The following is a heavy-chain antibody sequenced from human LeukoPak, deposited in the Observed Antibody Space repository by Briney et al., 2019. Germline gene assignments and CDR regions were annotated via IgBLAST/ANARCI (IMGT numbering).Heavy chain of an antibody. D-gene: IGHD1-14*01. V-gene: IGHV5-51*01. CDR1: GYSVTSDW. J-gene: IGHJ4*02. Sequence: GESLKTSCKGSGYSVTSDWIAWVREMPGKGLECMGIIYPDDSDTRYSPSFPGQVTISADKSISPASLQWSSLKASDTAMHYCARSGRTDFAYWGQGPLVTVSS. CDR2: IYPDDSDT. CDR3: ARSGRTDFAY.